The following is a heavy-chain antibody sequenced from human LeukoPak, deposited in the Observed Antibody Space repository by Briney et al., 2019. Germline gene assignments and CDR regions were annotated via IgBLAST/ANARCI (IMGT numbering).Heavy chain of an antibody. CDR2: INPNSGGT. CDR3: ARDFVVVVAATRRARNNWFDP. Sequence: GASVKVSCKASGYTFTGYYMHWVRQAPGQGLEWMGWINPNSGGTNYAQKFQGRVTMTRDTSISTAHMELSRLRSDDTAVYYCARDFVVVVAATRRARNNWFDPWGQGTLVTVSS. CDR1: GYTFTGYY. V-gene: IGHV1-2*02. J-gene: IGHJ5*02. D-gene: IGHD2-15*01.